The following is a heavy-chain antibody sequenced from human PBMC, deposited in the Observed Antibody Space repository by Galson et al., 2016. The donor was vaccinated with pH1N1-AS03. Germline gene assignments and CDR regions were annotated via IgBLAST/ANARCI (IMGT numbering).Heavy chain of an antibody. CDR3: AKCDVSCQHSTLDY. Sequence: SLRLSCAASGFIFSGNSMSWVRQAPGKGLEWVAAISPTGETTPYADSVKGRFIISRDNSKNTRFLEMDSLRAEDTAVYYCAKCDVSCQHSTLDYWGQGTLVTVSS. CDR1: GFIFSGNS. D-gene: IGHD2-2*01. CDR2: ISPTGETT. J-gene: IGHJ4*02. V-gene: IGHV3-23*01.